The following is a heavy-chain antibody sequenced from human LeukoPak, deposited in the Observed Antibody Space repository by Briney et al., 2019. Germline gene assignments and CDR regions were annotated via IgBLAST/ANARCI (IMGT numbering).Heavy chain of an antibody. V-gene: IGHV3-23*01. CDR1: GFTFSSYA. D-gene: IGHD1-7*01. CDR3: ASFITGTKINDY. Sequence: PGGSLRLSCAASGFTFSSYAMSWVRQAPGKGLEWVSAISGSGGSTYYADSVKGRFTISRDNSKNTLYLQMNSLRAEDTAVYYCASFITGTKINDYWGQGTLVTVSS. CDR2: ISGSGGST. J-gene: IGHJ4*02.